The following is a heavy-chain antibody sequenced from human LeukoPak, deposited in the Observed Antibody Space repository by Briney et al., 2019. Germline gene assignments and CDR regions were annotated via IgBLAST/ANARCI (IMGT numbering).Heavy chain of an antibody. CDR2: ISAYNGNT. Sequence: GASVKVSFKASGYTFTSYGISWVRQAPGQGLEWMGWISAYNGNTNYAQKLQGRVTMTTDTSTSTAYMELRSLRSDDTAVYYCARARIVVITTGAPFDYWGQGTLVTVSS. CDR1: GYTFTSYG. D-gene: IGHD3-22*01. J-gene: IGHJ4*02. CDR3: ARARIVVITTGAPFDY. V-gene: IGHV1-18*01.